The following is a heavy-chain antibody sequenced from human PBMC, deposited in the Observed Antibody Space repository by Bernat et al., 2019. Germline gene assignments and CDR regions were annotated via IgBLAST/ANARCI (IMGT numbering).Heavy chain of an antibody. J-gene: IGHJ4*02. Sequence: EVQLLESGGGLVQPGGSLRLSCAASGFTFDDYSMSWVRQAPGKGLEWVSGINWNGGSTGYADSVKGRFTISRDNAKNSLYLQMNSLRAEDTALYYCARDPGGDYGGNPVDWGQGTLVTVSS. CDR2: INWNGGST. CDR3: ARDPGGDYGGNPVD. CDR1: GFTFDDYS. V-gene: IGHV3-20*04. D-gene: IGHD4-23*01.